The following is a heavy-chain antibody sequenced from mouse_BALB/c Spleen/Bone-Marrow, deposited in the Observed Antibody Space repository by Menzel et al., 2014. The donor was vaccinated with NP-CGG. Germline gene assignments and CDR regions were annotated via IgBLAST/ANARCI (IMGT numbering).Heavy chain of an antibody. V-gene: IGHV14-4*02. D-gene: IGHD1-2*01. J-gene: IGHJ3*01. CDR1: GFNIKDYY. CDR2: IDPENGET. Sequence: VTLKECGAELVRSGASVKLSCTASGFNIKDYYMHWVKQRPEQGLEWIGWIDPENGETKYAPKFQGKATMTADTSSNTAYLQLSSLTSEDTAVYYCNAQNYGYGAWFAYWGQGTLVTVSA. CDR3: NAQNYGYGAWFAY.